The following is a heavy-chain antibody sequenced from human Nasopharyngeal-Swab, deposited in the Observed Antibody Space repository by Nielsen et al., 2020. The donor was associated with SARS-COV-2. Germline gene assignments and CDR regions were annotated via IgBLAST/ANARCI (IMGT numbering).Heavy chain of an antibody. V-gene: IGHV5-51*01. CDR2: IYPGDSDT. Sequence: GGSLRLSCRASGYMFTSSWIGWVRQMPGKGLEWMGIIYPGDSDTRYSPSFQGQVTISADKSISTAYLQWSSLKASDTATYYCARPGRYFDWFYFDYWGQGTLVTVSS. CDR1: GYMFTSSW. D-gene: IGHD3-9*01. CDR3: ARPGRYFDWFYFDY. J-gene: IGHJ4*02.